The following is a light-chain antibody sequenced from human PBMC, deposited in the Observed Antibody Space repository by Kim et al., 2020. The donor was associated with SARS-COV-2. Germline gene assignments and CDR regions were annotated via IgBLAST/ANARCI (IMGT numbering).Light chain of an antibody. CDR1: KLGDKY. CDR2: QDS. V-gene: IGLV3-1*01. CDR3: QAWDSSTANVV. J-gene: IGLJ2*01. Sequence: PGQTARIACSGDKLGDKYAYWYQQKPGQSPVLVIYQDSKRPSGIPERFSGSNSGNTATLTISGTQAMDEADYYCQAWDSSTANVVFGGGTQLTVL.